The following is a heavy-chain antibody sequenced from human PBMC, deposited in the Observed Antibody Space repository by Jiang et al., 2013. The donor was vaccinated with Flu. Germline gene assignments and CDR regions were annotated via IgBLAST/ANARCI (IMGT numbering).Heavy chain of an antibody. CDR3: ARDVPESFGYAH. J-gene: IGHJ4*02. CDR1: GYNFDNYG. D-gene: IGHD5-18*01. Sequence: GAEVKKPGASVKVACKTSGYNFDNYGISWVRQAPGQGLEWMGWIGTVKTTTNYAQKFQGRVTMTANIATTTAYMELRGLRSDDTAVYYCARDVPESFGYAHWGQGTLVIVSS. V-gene: IGHV1-18*01. CDR2: IGTVKTTT.